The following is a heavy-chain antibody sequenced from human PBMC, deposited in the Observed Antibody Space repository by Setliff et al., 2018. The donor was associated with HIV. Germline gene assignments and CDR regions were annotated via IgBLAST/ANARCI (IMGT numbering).Heavy chain of an antibody. CDR1: GFRFSGYW. CDR2: IKEDGSEE. D-gene: IGHD5-18*01. Sequence: GGSLRLSCAASGFRFSGYWMSGVRQAPGKGLEWVANIKEDGSEEYYVDYVKSRFTISRDNAKSSLLLQMNSLRVEDTAVYYCARDQLWSKATFDIWGQGTMVTVSS. J-gene: IGHJ3*02. CDR3: ARDQLWSKATFDI. V-gene: IGHV3-7*01.